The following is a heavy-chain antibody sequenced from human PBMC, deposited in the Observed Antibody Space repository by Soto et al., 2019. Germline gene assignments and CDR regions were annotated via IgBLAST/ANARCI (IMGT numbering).Heavy chain of an antibody. D-gene: IGHD3-9*01. CDR3: AKGIVYYDILTGYHYYSSSGMDI. CDR1: GFTFSSYW. J-gene: IGHJ6*04. CDR2: INSDGSST. Sequence: PGGSLRLSCAASGFTFSSYWMHWVRQAPGKGLVWVSRINSDGSSTSYADSVKGRFTISRDNAKNTLYLQMNSLRAEDTAVYYCAKGIVYYDILTGYHYYSSSGMDIWGEGTTVTVSS. V-gene: IGHV3-74*01.